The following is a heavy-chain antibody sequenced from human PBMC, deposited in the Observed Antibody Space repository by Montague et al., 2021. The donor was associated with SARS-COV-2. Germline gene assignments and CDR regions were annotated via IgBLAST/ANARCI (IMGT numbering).Heavy chain of an antibody. V-gene: IGHV3-30*04. Sequence: SLRLSCAASGFTFSSYAMHWVRQAPGKGLEWVAVISYDGSNKYYADSVKGRFTISRDNSKNTLYLQMNSLRAEDTAVYYCASAWPGMAAAYYYYGMDVWGQGTTVTVSS. CDR3: ASAWPGMAAAYYYYGMDV. D-gene: IGHD6-13*01. CDR2: ISYDGSNK. CDR1: GFTFSSYA. J-gene: IGHJ6*02.